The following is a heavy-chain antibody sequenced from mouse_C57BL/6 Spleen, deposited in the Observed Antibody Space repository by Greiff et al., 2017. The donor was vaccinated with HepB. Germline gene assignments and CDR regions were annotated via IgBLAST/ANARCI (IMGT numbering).Heavy chain of an antibody. D-gene: IGHD1-1*01. V-gene: IGHV1-82*01. CDR1: GYAFSSSW. CDR3: ARYYYYGSSYWYFDV. J-gene: IGHJ1*03. CDR2: IYPGDGDT. Sequence: LVESGPELVKPGASVKISCKASGYAFSSSWMNWVKQRPGKGLEWIGRIYPGDGDTNYNGKFKGKATLTADKSSSTAYMQLSSLTSEDSAVYFCARYYYYGSSYWYFDVWGTGTTVTVSS.